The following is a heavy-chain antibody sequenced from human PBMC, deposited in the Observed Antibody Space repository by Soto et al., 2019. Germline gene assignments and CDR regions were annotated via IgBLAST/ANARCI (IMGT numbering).Heavy chain of an antibody. CDR2: IYNSGST. CDR3: AKDAGGSGSYHY. Sequence: QVQLQESGPGLVKPSQTLSLTCTVSGGSISSGGYYWTWIRQHPGKGLEWIGYIYNSGSTYYNPSLKSRVAISVDASNNQFSLKLSSVTAADTAVYFWAKDAGGSGSYHYWGQGTLVTVSS. V-gene: IGHV4-31*03. J-gene: IGHJ4*02. CDR1: GGSISSGGYY. D-gene: IGHD3-10*01.